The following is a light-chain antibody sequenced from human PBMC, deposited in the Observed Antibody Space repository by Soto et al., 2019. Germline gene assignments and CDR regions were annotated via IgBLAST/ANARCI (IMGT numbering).Light chain of an antibody. J-gene: IGKJ1*01. CDR3: QHYNTYSPGT. Sequence: DIQMTQTPATLSAFAGDRVTVTCRASQSVSSWVAWYQEKPGRGPKLLIYDASTWQSGVPSRFIGSGSGTEFNLTITSLQPDDFATYYCQHYNTYSPGTFGQGTRVEVK. CDR1: QSVSSW. CDR2: DAS. V-gene: IGKV1-5*01.